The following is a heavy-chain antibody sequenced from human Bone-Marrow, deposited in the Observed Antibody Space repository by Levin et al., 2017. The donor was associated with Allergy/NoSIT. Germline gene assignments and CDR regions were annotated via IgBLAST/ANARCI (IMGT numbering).Heavy chain of an antibody. CDR3: ARELRNWFDP. D-gene: IGHD1-7*01. V-gene: IGHV4-34*01. CDR1: GGSFSGYY. J-gene: IGHJ5*02. Sequence: SETLSLTCAVYGGSFSGYYWSWIRQPPGKGLEWIGEINHSGSTNYNPSLKSRVTISVDTSKNQFSLKLSSVTAADTAVYYCARELRNWFDPWGQGTLVTVSS. CDR2: INHSGST.